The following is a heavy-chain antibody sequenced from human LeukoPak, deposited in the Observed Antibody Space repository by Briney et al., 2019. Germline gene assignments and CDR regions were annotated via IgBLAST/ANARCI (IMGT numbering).Heavy chain of an antibody. J-gene: IGHJ4*02. D-gene: IGHD5-18*01. Sequence: ASVKVSCKASGYTFTGYYMHWVRQAPGQGLEWMGRINPNSGGTNYAQKFQGRVTMARDTSISTAYMELSRLRSDDTAVYYCARVLPPNTAMAPPGYWGQGTLVTVSS. CDR1: GYTFTGYY. CDR3: ARVLPPNTAMAPPGY. CDR2: INPNSGGT. V-gene: IGHV1-2*06.